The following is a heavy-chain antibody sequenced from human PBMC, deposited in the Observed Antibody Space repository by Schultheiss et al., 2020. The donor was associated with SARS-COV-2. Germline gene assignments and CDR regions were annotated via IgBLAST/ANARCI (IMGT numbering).Heavy chain of an antibody. Sequence: ASVKVSCKASGYTFISYGISWVRQAPGQGLEWMGWISPYNGNTNYAQKLQGRVTITTDTSTSTAYMELRSLRSEDTAVYYCAREDIPDGDYSYYYGMDVWGQGTTVTVSS. CDR2: ISPYNGNT. J-gene: IGHJ6*02. D-gene: IGHD4-17*01. CDR1: GYTFISYG. CDR3: AREDIPDGDYSYYYGMDV. V-gene: IGHV1-18*01.